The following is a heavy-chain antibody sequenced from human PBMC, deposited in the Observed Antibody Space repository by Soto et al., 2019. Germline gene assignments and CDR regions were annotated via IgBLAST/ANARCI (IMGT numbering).Heavy chain of an antibody. CDR2: IYYSGST. V-gene: IGHV4-59*01. Sequence: SETLSLTCTVSGGSISSYYWSWIRQPPGKGLEWIGYIYYSGSTNYNPSLKSRVTISVDTSKNQFSLKLSSVTAADTAVDYCARDLQWPRDVQGYYYYGMDVWGQGTTVTVSS. J-gene: IGHJ6*02. D-gene: IGHD5-12*01. CDR1: GGSISSYY. CDR3: ARDLQWPRDVQGYYYYGMDV.